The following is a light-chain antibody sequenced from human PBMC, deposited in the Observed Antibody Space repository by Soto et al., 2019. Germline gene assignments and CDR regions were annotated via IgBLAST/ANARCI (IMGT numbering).Light chain of an antibody. Sequence: SYELTQPPSVSVALGKTATITCGGNNIGSKYVHWYLQRPGQAPVLVIYYDADRPSGIPERFSGSNSGNTATLTINRVEAGDEADYYCQVWDSTTDLYVFGTGTKVTVL. V-gene: IGLV3-21*04. CDR3: QVWDSTTDLYV. J-gene: IGLJ1*01. CDR2: YDA. CDR1: NIGSKY.